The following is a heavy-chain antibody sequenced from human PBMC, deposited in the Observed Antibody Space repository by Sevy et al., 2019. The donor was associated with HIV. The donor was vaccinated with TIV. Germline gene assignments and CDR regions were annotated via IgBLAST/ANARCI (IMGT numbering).Heavy chain of an antibody. CDR1: GFTFSPYW. V-gene: IGHV3-7*01. D-gene: IGHD1-26*01. CDR2: IRPDGSDK. J-gene: IGHJ4*02. Sequence: GGSLRLSCAASGFTFSPYWMTWVRQAPGKGLEWVANIRPDGSDKYYVDSVKGRFTTSSDNAKNSLYLQMNSLRADDTAMSCWARGVGLDCWGQGALVTVSS. CDR3: ARGVGLDC.